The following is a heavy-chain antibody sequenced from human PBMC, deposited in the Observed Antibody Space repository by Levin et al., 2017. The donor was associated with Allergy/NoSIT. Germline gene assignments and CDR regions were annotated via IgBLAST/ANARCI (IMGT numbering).Heavy chain of an antibody. V-gene: IGHV4-39*01. CDR1: GGSISSSSYY. CDR2: IYYSGST. CDR3: ARTAPSRQLDSGSYSDAFDI. J-gene: IGHJ3*02. Sequence: SQTLSLPCTVSGGSISSSSYYWGWIRQPPGKGLEWIGSIYYSGSTYYNPSLKSRVTISVDTSKNQFSLKLSSVTAADTAVYYCARTAPSRQLDSGSYSDAFDIWGQGTMVTVSS. D-gene: IGHD1-26*01.